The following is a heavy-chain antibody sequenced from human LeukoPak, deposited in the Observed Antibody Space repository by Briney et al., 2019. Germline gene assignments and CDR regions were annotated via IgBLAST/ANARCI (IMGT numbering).Heavy chain of an antibody. CDR1: GYTFTGYY. CDR2: INPNSGGT. Sequence: GASVKVSCKASGYTFTGYYMHWVRQAPGQGLEWMGRINPNSGGTNYAQKFQGRVTMTRDTSISTAYMELSRLRSDDTAVYYCATDREIDPRGVDYWGQGTLVTVSS. CDR3: ATDREIDPRGVDY. J-gene: IGHJ4*02. V-gene: IGHV1-2*06. D-gene: IGHD2/OR15-2a*01.